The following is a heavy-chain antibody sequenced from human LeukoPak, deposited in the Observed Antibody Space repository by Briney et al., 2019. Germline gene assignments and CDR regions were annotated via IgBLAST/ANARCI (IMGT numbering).Heavy chain of an antibody. CDR1: GFTFSSYD. CDR3: AKSARFCTNDVCYTNYYYGMDV. V-gene: IGHV3-30*18. D-gene: IGHD2-8*01. J-gene: IGHJ6*02. CDR2: ISYDGSNK. Sequence: GGSLRLPCAASGFTFSSYDMHWVRQAPGKGLEWVAVISYDGSNKYYADSVKGRFTISRDNSKNTLSLQMHSLRAEDTAAYYCAKSARFCTNDVCYTNYYYGMDVWGQGTTVTVSS.